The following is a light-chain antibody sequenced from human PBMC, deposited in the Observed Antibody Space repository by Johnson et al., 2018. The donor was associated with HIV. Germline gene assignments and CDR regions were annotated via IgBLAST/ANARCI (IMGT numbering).Light chain of an antibody. CDR3: GTWDTRLSDYNV. CDR1: NSNIGNNY. Sequence: QSVLTQPPSVSAAPGQKVTISCSGSNSNIGNNYVSWYQHLPGTGPKLLIYENDKRPSGIPDRFSGSKSGPSATLGITGLQTGDEADYYCGTWDTRLSDYNVFGTGTKVTVL. V-gene: IGLV1-51*02. CDR2: END. J-gene: IGLJ1*01.